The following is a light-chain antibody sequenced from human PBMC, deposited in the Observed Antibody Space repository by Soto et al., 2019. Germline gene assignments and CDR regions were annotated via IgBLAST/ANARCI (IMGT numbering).Light chain of an antibody. CDR1: QSVSSN. V-gene: IGKV3-15*01. Sequence: EIVMTQSPATLSVSPGERATLSCRASQSVSSNLAWYQQKPGKAPRLLIYGASTRATGIPARFSGSRSGTEFTLTISRRQSEDFAVYYCQQYNNWPYTFGQGTKLEIK. CDR2: GAS. CDR3: QQYNNWPYT. J-gene: IGKJ2*01.